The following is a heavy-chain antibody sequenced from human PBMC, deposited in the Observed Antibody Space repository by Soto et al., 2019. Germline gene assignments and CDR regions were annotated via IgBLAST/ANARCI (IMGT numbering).Heavy chain of an antibody. CDR3: ASPPLYGYSYGWNY. CDR2: INHSGST. CDR1: GGSFSGYY. J-gene: IGHJ4*02. D-gene: IGHD5-18*01. V-gene: IGHV4-34*01. Sequence: QVQLQQWGAGLLKPSETLSLTCAVYGGSFSGYYWSWIRQPPGKGLEWIGEINHSGSTNYNPSLKSRVTISVDTSKNQFSLKLGYVTAADSAVYYWASPPLYGYSYGWNYWGQGTLVTVSS.